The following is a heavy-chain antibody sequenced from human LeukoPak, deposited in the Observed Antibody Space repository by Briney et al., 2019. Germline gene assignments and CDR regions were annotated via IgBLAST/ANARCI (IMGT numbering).Heavy chain of an antibody. J-gene: IGHJ4*02. CDR2: IYYSGST. CDR1: GGSISTNDYY. V-gene: IGHV4-39*07. Sequence: PSETLSLTCTVSGGSISTNDYYWGWIRQPPGKGLDWIGNIYYSGSTYYNPSLQSRVTISVDTSKNQFSLKLSSVTAADTAVYYCARTYYDILTGYYNDYWGQGTLVTVSS. CDR3: ARTYYDILTGYYNDY. D-gene: IGHD3-9*01.